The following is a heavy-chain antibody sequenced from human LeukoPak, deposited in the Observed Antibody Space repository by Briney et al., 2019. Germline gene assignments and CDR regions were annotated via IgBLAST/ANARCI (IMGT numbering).Heavy chain of an antibody. Sequence: PSETLSLTCTVSGDSISNYYWSWIRQPPGKGLEWIGFISYSGSTNYNPSLRSRVTISVDTSKNQFSLKLSSVTAADTAVYYCARHWGDSPNHSDDLYAFDIWGQGTMVTVSS. CDR1: GDSISNYY. D-gene: IGHD1-14*01. J-gene: IGHJ3*02. CDR3: ARHWGDSPNHSDDLYAFDI. V-gene: IGHV4-59*08. CDR2: ISYSGST.